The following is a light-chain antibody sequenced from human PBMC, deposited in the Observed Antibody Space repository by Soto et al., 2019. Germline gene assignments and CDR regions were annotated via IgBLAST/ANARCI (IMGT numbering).Light chain of an antibody. V-gene: IGKV1-5*03. CDR2: EAS. CDR3: QHYNSYSEA. Sequence: DIKMNQSPSSLSATVGDTVTITCRASQTISSWLAWYQQKPGKAPKLLIYEASTLKSGVPARFSGSGSGTEFTLTISSLQPDDFATYYCQHYNSYSEAFGQGTKVDI. CDR1: QTISSW. J-gene: IGKJ1*01.